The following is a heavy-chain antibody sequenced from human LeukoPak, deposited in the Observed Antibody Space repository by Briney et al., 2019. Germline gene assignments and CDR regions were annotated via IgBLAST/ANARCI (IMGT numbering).Heavy chain of an antibody. CDR2: ISAYNGNT. V-gene: IGHV1-18*01. CDR3: ARGLVEDYYYYYMDV. D-gene: IGHD6-19*01. J-gene: IGHJ6*03. Sequence: ASVKVSCKASGYTFTSYGTSWVRQAPGQGLEWMGWISAYNGNTNYAQKLQGRVTMTTDTSTSTAYMELRSLRSDDTAVYYCARGLVEDYYYYYMDVWGKGTTVTVSS. CDR1: GYTFTSYG.